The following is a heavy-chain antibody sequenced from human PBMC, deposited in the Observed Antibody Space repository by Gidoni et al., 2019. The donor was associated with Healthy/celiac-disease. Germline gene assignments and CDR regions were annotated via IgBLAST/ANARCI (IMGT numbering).Heavy chain of an antibody. D-gene: IGHD3-9*01. CDR2: ISAYNGNT. Sequence: QVQLVQSGAEVKKPGASVTVSCKASGYPFTSYGISWVRPAPGQGLEWMGWISAYNGNTNYAQKLQGRVTMTTDTSTSTAYMELRSLRSDDTAVYYCARDLARYFDQRAFDIWGQGTMVTVSS. V-gene: IGHV1-18*01. J-gene: IGHJ3*02. CDR3: ARDLARYFDQRAFDI. CDR1: GYPFTSYG.